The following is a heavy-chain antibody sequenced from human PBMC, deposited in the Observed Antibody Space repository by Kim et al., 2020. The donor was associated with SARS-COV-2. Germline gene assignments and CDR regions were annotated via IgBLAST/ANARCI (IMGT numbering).Heavy chain of an antibody. D-gene: IGHD3-10*01. CDR2: IYYSGST. Sequence: SETLSLTCTVSGGSISSYYWSWIRQPPGKGLEWIGYIYYSGSTNYNPSLKSRVTISVDTSKNQFSLKLSSVTAADTAVYYCARQRWGGRGVSYAFDIWGQGTMVTVSS. J-gene: IGHJ3*02. CDR1: GGSISSYY. CDR3: ARQRWGGRGVSYAFDI. V-gene: IGHV4-59*08.